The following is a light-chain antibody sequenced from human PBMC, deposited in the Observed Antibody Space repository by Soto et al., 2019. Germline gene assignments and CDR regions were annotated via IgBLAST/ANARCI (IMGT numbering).Light chain of an antibody. CDR2: DAS. V-gene: IGKV3-11*01. CDR1: QSVSSY. Sequence: EIVLTQSPATLSLSPGERATLSCRASQSVSSYLAWYQQKPGQAPRLLIYDASNWATGTPARFGGSGSGTDFTLPISSLGPEDFAVYYCQQRSNWPIFTFGPGTKVDIK. J-gene: IGKJ3*01. CDR3: QQRSNWPIFT.